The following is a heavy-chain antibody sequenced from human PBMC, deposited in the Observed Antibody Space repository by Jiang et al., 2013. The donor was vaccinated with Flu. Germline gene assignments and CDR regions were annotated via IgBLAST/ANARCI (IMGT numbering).Heavy chain of an antibody. CDR2: IYYSGST. CDR1: GGSISSSSYY. J-gene: IGHJ3*02. CDR3: ASLEMATTLDAFDI. Sequence: GPGLVKPSETLSLTCTVSGGSISSSSYYWGWIRQPPGKGLEWIGSIYYSGSTYYNPSLKSRVTISVDTSKNQFSLKLSSVTATDTAVYYCASLEMATTLDAFDIWGQGTMVTISS. V-gene: IGHV4-39*01. D-gene: IGHD5-24*01.